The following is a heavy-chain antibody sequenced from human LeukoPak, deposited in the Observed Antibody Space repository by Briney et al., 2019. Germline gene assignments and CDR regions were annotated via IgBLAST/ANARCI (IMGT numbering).Heavy chain of an antibody. J-gene: IGHJ3*02. D-gene: IGHD3-10*01. CDR3: ASKKMVRGVIITGAFDI. CDR1: GYTLTELS. CDR2: FDPEDGET. Sequence: ASVKVSCKVSGYTLTELSMHWMRQAPGKGLEWMGGFDPEDGETIYAQKFQGRVTMTEDTSTDTAYMELSSLRSEDTAVYYCASKKMVRGVIITGAFDIWGQGTMVTVSS. V-gene: IGHV1-24*01.